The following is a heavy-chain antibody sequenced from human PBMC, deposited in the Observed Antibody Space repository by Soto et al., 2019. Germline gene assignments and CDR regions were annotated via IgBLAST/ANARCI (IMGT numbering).Heavy chain of an antibody. CDR1: GFIFSDYY. V-gene: IGHV3-11*06. J-gene: IGHJ4*02. CDR3: ARGGPQWELAE. D-gene: IGHD1-26*01. Sequence: PGGSLRLSCAASGFIFSDYYMGWIRQAPGKGLEWVSYISSSSSYTNYADSVKGRFTISRDNAKNSLYLQMNNLRVEDTSVYYCARGGPQWELAEWGQGTLVTVSS. CDR2: ISSSSSYT.